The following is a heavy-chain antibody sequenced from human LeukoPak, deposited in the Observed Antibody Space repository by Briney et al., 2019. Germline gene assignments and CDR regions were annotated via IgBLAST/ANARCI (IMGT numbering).Heavy chain of an antibody. V-gene: IGHV4-34*01. CDR1: GGSFSGYY. Sequence: SETLSLTCAVYGGSFSGYYWSWIRQPPGKGLEWIGEINHSGSTNYNPALKSRVTISVDTSKNQFSLKLSSVTAADTAVYYCARGGYYDSSGYYELDYWGQGTLVTVSS. CDR2: INHSGST. J-gene: IGHJ4*02. D-gene: IGHD3-22*01. CDR3: ARGGYYDSSGYYELDY.